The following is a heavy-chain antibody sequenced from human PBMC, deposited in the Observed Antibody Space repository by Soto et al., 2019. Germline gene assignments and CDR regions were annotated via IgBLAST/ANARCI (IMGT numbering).Heavy chain of an antibody. CDR3: ARKEPNTDAFDI. J-gene: IGHJ3*02. D-gene: IGHD1-1*01. V-gene: IGHV1-2*02. CDR2: INPNSGGT. Sequence: ASVKVSCKASGYTFTGYYIHWVRQAPGQGLDWMAWINPNSGGTNYAQKFQGRVTMTRDTSISTAYMELSRLRSDDTAVYYGARKEPNTDAFDIWGQVTMVTVSS. CDR1: GYTFTGYY.